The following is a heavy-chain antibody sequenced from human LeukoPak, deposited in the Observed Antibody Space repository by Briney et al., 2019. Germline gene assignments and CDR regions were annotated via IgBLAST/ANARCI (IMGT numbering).Heavy chain of an antibody. V-gene: IGHV3-9*03. CDR3: AKSYINYGGNSADAFDI. CDR2: ISSNSAII. D-gene: IGHD4-23*01. J-gene: IGHJ3*02. CDR1: RCTFSRDW. Sequence: PGGSLRLSCVASRCTFSRDWMAWVRQSPGKGLEWVSGISSNSAIIGYADSVKGRFTISRDNANNFLYLQMNSLRPEDMALYYCAKSYINYGGNSADAFDIWGQGTMVTVSS.